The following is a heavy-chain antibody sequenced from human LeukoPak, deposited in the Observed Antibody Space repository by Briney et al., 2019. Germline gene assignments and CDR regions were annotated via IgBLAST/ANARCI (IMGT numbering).Heavy chain of an antibody. CDR2: ISYSGST. V-gene: IGHV4-31*03. J-gene: IGHJ5*02. CDR1: GGSISSGADY. CDR3: ARGHDITIFGVGTNNWFDP. D-gene: IGHD3-3*01. Sequence: SETLSLTCTVSGGSISSGADYWSWIRQHPGKGLEWIGYISYSGSTYYNPSLKTRLTISVDTSKNQFSLKLSSVTAADTAVYYCARGHDITIFGVGTNNWFDPWGQGTLVTVSS.